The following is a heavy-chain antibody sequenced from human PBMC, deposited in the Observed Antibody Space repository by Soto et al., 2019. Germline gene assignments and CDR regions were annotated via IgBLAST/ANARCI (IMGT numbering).Heavy chain of an antibody. CDR2: VYYRGNT. V-gene: IGHV4-39*01. J-gene: IGHJ4*02. Sequence: SETLSLTCTVSGGSISSGSYYWRWIRQPPGKGLEWIGSVYYRGNTYYNPSLKSRVTTSVDTSKNQFSLKLCSVTAADTALYYWARRKDTNSRYLVPDYWGQGTLVTVSS. CDR1: GGSISSGSYY. D-gene: IGHD4-4*01. CDR3: ARRKDTNSRYLVPDY.